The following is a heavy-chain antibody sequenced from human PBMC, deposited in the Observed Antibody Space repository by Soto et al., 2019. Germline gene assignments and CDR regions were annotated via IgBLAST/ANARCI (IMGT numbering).Heavy chain of an antibody. J-gene: IGHJ3*02. Sequence: ASVKVSCKASGYTFTNYGISWVRQAPGQGLEWMGWISAYNGNTNYAQKLQGRVTMTTDTSTSTAYMELRSLRSDDTAVYYCARDQRLLEWSRRDAFDIWGQGTMVTVSS. CDR2: ISAYNGNT. CDR3: ARDQRLLEWSRRDAFDI. CDR1: GYTFTNYG. D-gene: IGHD3-3*01. V-gene: IGHV1-18*01.